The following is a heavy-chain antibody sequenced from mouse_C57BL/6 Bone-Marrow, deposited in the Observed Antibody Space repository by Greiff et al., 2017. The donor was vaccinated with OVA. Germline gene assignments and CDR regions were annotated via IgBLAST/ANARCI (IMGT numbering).Heavy chain of an antibody. D-gene: IGHD2-3*01. J-gene: IGHJ4*01. CDR1: GYTFTSYW. CDR2: IHPNSGST. V-gene: IGHV1-64*01. Sequence: QVQLQQPGAELVKPGASVKLSCKASGYTFTSYWMHWVKQRPGQGLEWIGMIHPNSGSTNYNEKFKSKATLTVDKSSSTAYMQLSSLTSEDSAVYYCASDEGYYAVDYWGQGTSVTVSS. CDR3: ASDEGYYAVDY.